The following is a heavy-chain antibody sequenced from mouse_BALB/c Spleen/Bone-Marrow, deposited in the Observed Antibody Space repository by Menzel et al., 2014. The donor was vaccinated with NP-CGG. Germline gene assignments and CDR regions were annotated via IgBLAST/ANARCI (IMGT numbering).Heavy chain of an antibody. Sequence: QVQLKESGAELVKPGASVKMSCKASGYTFTSYWMHWVKQRPGQGLEWIGAIDPSDSYTSYNQKFKGKATLTVDTSSSTAYMQLSSLTSEDSAVYYCTRSRDYGNWFAYWGQGTLVTVSA. J-gene: IGHJ3*01. CDR3: TRSRDYGNWFAY. D-gene: IGHD2-1*01. V-gene: IGHV1S127*01. CDR2: IDPSDSYT. CDR1: GYTFTSYW.